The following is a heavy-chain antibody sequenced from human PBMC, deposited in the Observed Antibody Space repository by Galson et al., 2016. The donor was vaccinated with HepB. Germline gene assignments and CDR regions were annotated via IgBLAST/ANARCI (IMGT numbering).Heavy chain of an antibody. CDR3: ARHECRGSDCFSAYDF. Sequence: SLKISCKGSGYRFANYWIGWVRQMPGKGLESMGIVYPGNSEIRYSPSFQGQVTISADKSITTVYLQWNSLKASDSAIYYCARHECRGSDCFSAYDFWGQGTVVTVSS. V-gene: IGHV5-51*01. CDR2: VYPGNSEI. D-gene: IGHD2-21*02. J-gene: IGHJ3*01. CDR1: GYRFANYW.